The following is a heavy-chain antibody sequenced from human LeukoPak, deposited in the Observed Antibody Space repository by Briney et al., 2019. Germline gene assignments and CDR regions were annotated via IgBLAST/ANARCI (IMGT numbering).Heavy chain of an antibody. D-gene: IGHD6-19*01. Sequence: NPSETLSLTCIVSGYSIDSGYFWGWIRQPPGKGLEWIGNIHHSGTTYYNPSLKSRVTISVDTSKNQFSLNLSSVTAADTAFYYCARDLGSGWSPGYWGQGTLVTVSS. J-gene: IGHJ4*02. CDR3: ARDLGSGWSPGY. V-gene: IGHV4-38-2*02. CDR2: IHHSGTT. CDR1: GYSIDSGYF.